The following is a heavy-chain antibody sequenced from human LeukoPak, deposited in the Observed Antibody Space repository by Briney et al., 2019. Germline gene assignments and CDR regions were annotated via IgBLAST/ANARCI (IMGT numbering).Heavy chain of an antibody. J-gene: IGHJ4*02. Sequence: GGSLRLSCAASGFTFSSKGMHWVRQAPGKGLEYVSAISSNGGSTYYANSVKGRFTISRDNSKNTLYLQMGSLRAEDMAVYYCARDLKEVGDYGDYGYFDYWGQGTLVTVSS. CDR2: ISSNGGST. D-gene: IGHD4-17*01. V-gene: IGHV3-64*01. CDR1: GFTFSSKG. CDR3: ARDLKEVGDYGDYGYFDY.